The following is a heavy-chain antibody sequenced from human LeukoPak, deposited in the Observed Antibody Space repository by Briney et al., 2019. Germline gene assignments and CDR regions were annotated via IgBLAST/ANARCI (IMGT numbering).Heavy chain of an antibody. CDR3: AKHITIHSSVSPFDA. J-gene: IGHJ3*01. V-gene: IGHV4-59*08. D-gene: IGHD5-24*01. CDR1: GDSINNYF. Sequence: PSETLSLTCAISGDSINNYFWSWTRQSPAKGLEWIGFIYFSGRTNYNPSLKSRVTISVDTSSNQLSLRLSSVTAADTAVYYCAKHITIHSSVSPFDAWGRGTLLTVSS. CDR2: IYFSGRT.